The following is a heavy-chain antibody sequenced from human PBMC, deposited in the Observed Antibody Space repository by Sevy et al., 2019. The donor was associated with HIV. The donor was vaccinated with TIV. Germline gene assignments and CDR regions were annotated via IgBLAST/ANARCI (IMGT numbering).Heavy chain of an antibody. CDR3: ANGDPIVVAPAARTDAFDI. V-gene: IGHV3-30*02. D-gene: IGHD2-2*01. CDR2: IRYDGSNK. Sequence: GGSLRLSCAASGFTFSSYGMHWVRQAPGKGLEWVAFIRYDGSNKYYADSVKGRFTISRDNSKNTLYLQMNSLRAEDTAVYYCANGDPIVVAPAARTDAFDIWGQGTMVTVSS. CDR1: GFTFSSYG. J-gene: IGHJ3*02.